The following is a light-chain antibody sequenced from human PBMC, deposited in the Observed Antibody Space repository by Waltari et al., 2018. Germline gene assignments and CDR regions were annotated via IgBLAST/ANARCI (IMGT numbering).Light chain of an antibody. CDR3: QQRSNWPPVFT. CDR2: DTS. Sequence: VLTQSPATLSLSPGDRATLSCRANQSVNSYLAWYQQKVGQPPRLLIYDTSNRATGIPARFSVSGSGTDFSLTISSLEPEDFAIYYCQQRSNWPPVFTFGPGTKVDFK. V-gene: IGKV3-11*01. J-gene: IGKJ3*01. CDR1: QSVNSY.